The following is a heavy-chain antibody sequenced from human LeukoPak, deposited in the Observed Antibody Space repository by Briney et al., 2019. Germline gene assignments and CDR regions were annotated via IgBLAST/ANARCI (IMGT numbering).Heavy chain of an antibody. J-gene: IGHJ6*03. CDR1: GGSFSGYY. Sequence: SETLSLTCAVYGGSFSGYYWSWIRQPPGKGLEWIGEINHSGSTNYNPSLKSRVTISVDTSKNQFSLKLSSVTAADTAVYYCARLRRYYGSGSYQIIAYRYYYMDVWGKGTTVTVSS. CDR2: INHSGST. D-gene: IGHD3-10*01. V-gene: IGHV4-34*01. CDR3: ARLRRYYGSGSYQIIAYRYYYMDV.